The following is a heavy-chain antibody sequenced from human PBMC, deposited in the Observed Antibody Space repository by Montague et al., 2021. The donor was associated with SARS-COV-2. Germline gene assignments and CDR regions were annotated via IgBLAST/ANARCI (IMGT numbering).Heavy chain of an antibody. Sequence: SETLSLTCSVSGVSISSSSDYWSWVRQPPGKGLEWIGYVDHTGSTNYNPSLKSRVTLSIDTSKNQFSLNPTSVTAADTAVYYCVREKYYFDDSGSKWGQGTLVTV. CDR1: GVSISSSSDY. V-gene: IGHV4-61*01. D-gene: IGHD3-22*01. CDR3: VREKYYFDDSGSK. J-gene: IGHJ4*02. CDR2: VDHTGST.